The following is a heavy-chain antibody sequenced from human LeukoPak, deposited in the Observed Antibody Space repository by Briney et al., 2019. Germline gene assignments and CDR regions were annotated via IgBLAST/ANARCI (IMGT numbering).Heavy chain of an antibody. D-gene: IGHD6-19*01. J-gene: IGHJ4*02. CDR3: ARDKWLVTNYYFDY. CDR2: ISSSGSTI. CDR1: GLTFSSYE. V-gene: IGHV3-48*03. Sequence: PGGSLRLSCAASGLTFSSYEMNWVRQAPGKGLEWVSYISSSGSTIYYADSVKGRFTISRDNAKNSLYLQMNSLRAEDTAVYYCARDKWLVTNYYFDYWGQGTLVTVSS.